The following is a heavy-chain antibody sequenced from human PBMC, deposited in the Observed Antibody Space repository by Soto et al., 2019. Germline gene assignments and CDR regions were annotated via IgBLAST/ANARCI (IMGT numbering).Heavy chain of an antibody. CDR1: VGTFSKYS. CDR2: IIPYLSVT. Sequence: QVPLVQSGAEVTKPGSSVKVSCTASVGTFSKYSISWIRQAPGQGLEWMGRIIPYLSVTNNAQKFKGRVTITADKSTGTAYMELNNLRYEDTAVYFCASGSAPDVDYWGQGTLITVSS. D-gene: IGHD3-10*01. J-gene: IGHJ4*02. V-gene: IGHV1-69*02. CDR3: ASGSAPDVDY.